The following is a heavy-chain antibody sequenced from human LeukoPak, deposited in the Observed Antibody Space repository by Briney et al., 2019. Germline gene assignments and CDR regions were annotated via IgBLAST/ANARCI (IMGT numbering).Heavy chain of an antibody. D-gene: IGHD1-26*01. CDR3: AKPSGGTQYLFEH. Sequence: SETLSLTCTVSGGSISGVYWSWIRQSPGKGLEWIGYIYYGGSANYNPSLKSRVTISADTSKNQFSLMMNSVTVADSAVYYCAKPSGGTQYLFEHWGQGTLVTVSS. CDR2: IYYGGSA. CDR1: GGSISGVY. V-gene: IGHV4-59*01. J-gene: IGHJ4*02.